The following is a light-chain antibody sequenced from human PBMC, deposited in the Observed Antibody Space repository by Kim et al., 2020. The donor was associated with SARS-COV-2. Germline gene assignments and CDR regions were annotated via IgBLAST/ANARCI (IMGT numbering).Light chain of an antibody. CDR3: QSRDSGGRVV. J-gene: IGLJ3*02. Sequence: SSELTQDPFVSVALGQTVRITCQGDSLRSYYATWYQQKPRQAPVVVMYGRNDRPSGVADRFSGSASGNTASLTITGTQAEDEADFYCQSRDSGGRVVFGGGTQLTVL. V-gene: IGLV3-19*01. CDR2: GRN. CDR1: SLRSYY.